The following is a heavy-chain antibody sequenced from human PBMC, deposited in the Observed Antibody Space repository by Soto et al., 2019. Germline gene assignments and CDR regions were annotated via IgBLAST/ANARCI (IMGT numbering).Heavy chain of an antibody. D-gene: IGHD3-22*01. CDR3: GGVPAPPRLRAYYYESSGLPSSVGFDI. V-gene: IGHV1-8*01. J-gene: IGHJ3*02. CDR2: MNPNSGNT. CDR1: GYTFTSYD. Sequence: QVQLVQSGAEVKKPGASVKVSCKASGYTFTSYDINWVRQATGQGLEWMGWMNPNSGNTGYAQKFQGKVTMTRNTSSTKAYVEMSSLRSEVTAVYYCGGVPAPPRLRAYYYESSGLPSSVGFDIWGQGTMVTVSS.